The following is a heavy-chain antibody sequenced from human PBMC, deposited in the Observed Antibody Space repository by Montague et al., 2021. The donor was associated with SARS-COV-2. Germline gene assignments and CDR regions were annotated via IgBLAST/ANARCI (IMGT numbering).Heavy chain of an antibody. D-gene: IGHD3-3*01. CDR2: ISYEGSIT. V-gene: IGHV3-30*04. CDR1: GFTFNNNA. Sequence: YLRLSCAASGFTFNNNAMHWVRQAPGKGLEWVALISYEGSITHYTDSLKGRFTISRDSSKNTLYLQMKSLRVEDTAVYYCARAQIFELVTLYHGMDVWGQGTTVPVSS. J-gene: IGHJ6*02. CDR3: ARAQIFELVTLYHGMDV.